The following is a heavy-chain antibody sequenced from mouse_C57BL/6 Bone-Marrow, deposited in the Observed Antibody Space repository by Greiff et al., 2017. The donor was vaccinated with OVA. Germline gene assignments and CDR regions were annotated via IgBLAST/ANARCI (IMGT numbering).Heavy chain of an antibody. Sequence: EVQVVESGGDLVKPGGSLKLSCAASGFTFSSYGMSWVRQTPDKRLEWVATISSGGSYTYYPDSVKGRFTISRDNAKNTLYLQMSNLKSEDTAMYYCARHHYYGSSHWYFDVWGTGTTVTVSS. J-gene: IGHJ1*03. V-gene: IGHV5-6*01. CDR2: ISSGGSYT. CDR3: ARHHYYGSSHWYFDV. CDR1: GFTFSSYG. D-gene: IGHD1-1*01.